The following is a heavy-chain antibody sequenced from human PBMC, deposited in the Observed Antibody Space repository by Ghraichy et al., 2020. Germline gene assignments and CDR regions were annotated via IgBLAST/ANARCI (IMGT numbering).Heavy chain of an antibody. CDR1: GFTFSSYA. Sequence: GGSLRLSCAASGFTFSSYAMSWVRQAPGKGLEWVSAISGSGVSTYYTDSVKGRFTISRDNSKNTLSLQMNSLRAEDTAVYYCAKSPYCGGDCYLLENWGQGTLVTVSS. V-gene: IGHV3-23*01. CDR2: ISGSGVST. D-gene: IGHD2-21*02. J-gene: IGHJ4*02. CDR3: AKSPYCGGDCYLLEN.